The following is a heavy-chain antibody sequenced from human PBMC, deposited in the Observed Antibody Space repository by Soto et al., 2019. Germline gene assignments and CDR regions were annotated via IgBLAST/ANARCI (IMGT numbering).Heavy chain of an antibody. D-gene: IGHD6-6*01. CDR1: GFTFSSYA. V-gene: IGHV3-23*01. CDR2: ISGSGGST. Sequence: GGSLRLSCAASGFTFSSYAMSWVRQAPGKGLEWVSAISGSGGSTYYADSVKGRFTISRDNSKNTLYLQMNSLRAEDTAVYYCANRPQYSSSSYYYYYMDVWGKGTTGTVSS. CDR3: ANRPQYSSSSYYYYYMDV. J-gene: IGHJ6*03.